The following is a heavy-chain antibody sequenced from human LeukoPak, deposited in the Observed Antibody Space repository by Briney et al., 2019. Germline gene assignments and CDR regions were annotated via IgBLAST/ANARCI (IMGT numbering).Heavy chain of an antibody. Sequence: PGGSLRLSCAASGFTFSSYGMSWVRQAPGKGLEWVSAISGSGGSTYYADSVKGRFTISRDNSKNTLYLQMNSLRAEDTAVYYCARVDGGPPANYYYYYGMDVWGKGTTVTVSS. D-gene: IGHD2-2*01. V-gene: IGHV3-23*01. CDR1: GFTFSSYG. CDR2: ISGSGGST. CDR3: ARVDGGPPANYYYYYGMDV. J-gene: IGHJ6*04.